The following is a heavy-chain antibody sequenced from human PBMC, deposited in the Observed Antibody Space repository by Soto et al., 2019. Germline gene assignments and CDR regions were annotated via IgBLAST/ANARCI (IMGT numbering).Heavy chain of an antibody. J-gene: IGHJ6*02. D-gene: IGHD1-20*01. Sequence: SETLSLTCTVSGGSISSYYWSWIRQPPGKGLEWIGYIYYSGSTNYNPSLKSRVTISVDTSKNQFSLKLSSVTAADTAIYYCARYKAGHRDGMDVWGQGTTVTVSS. V-gene: IGHV4-59*01. CDR2: IYYSGST. CDR3: ARYKAGHRDGMDV. CDR1: GGSISSYY.